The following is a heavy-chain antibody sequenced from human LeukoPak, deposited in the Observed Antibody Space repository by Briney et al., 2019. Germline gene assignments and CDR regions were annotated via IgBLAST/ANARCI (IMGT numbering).Heavy chain of an antibody. CDR1: GFTFSSYG. V-gene: IGHV3-30*18. CDR3: AKVRGPGEVSGWYYFDS. CDR2: ISYDGSNR. Sequence: GGSLRLSCVASGFTFSSYGMHWVRQAPGKGLEWEAFISYDGSNRYYVDSVKGRFTISRDNSKNTLYLQMNSLRPEDAAVYYCAKVRGPGEVSGWYYFDSWGQGTLVTVSS. D-gene: IGHD6-19*01. J-gene: IGHJ4*02.